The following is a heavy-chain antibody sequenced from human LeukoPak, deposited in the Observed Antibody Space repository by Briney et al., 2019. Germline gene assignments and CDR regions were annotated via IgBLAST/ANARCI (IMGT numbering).Heavy chain of an antibody. Sequence: PSETLSLTCSVSDVSISSSNWWNWIRQPAGKGLEWIGRIYTSGSTNYNPSLKSRVTMSVDTSKNQFSLKLSSVTAADTAVYYCARDSPYDFWSGYTFDYWGQGTLVTVSS. CDR3: ARDSPYDFWSGYTFDY. J-gene: IGHJ4*02. CDR1: DVSISSSNW. D-gene: IGHD3-3*01. V-gene: IGHV4-4*07. CDR2: IYTSGST.